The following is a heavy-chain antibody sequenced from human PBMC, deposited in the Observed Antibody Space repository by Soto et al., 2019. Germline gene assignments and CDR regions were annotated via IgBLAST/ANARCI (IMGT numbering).Heavy chain of an antibody. CDR1: VFTFSGSA. CDR2: IGTAGDT. CDR3: ARGAYYYDSSGYSTPPPSYGMDV. J-gene: IGHJ6*02. Sequence: WWSLRLSCSASVFTFSGSAMHWFRQASGKGLEWVSAIGTAGDTYYPGSVKGRFTISRENAKNSLYLQMNSLRAGDTAVYYCARGAYYYDSSGYSTPPPSYGMDVWGQGTTVTVSS. D-gene: IGHD3-22*01. V-gene: IGHV3-13*01.